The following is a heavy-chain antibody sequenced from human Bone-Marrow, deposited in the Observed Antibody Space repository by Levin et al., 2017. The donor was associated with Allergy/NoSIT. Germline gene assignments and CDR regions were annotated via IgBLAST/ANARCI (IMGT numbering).Heavy chain of an antibody. J-gene: IGHJ4*02. CDR2: INPNTDGT. CDR1: GYSFTAYY. V-gene: IGHV1-2*06. D-gene: IGHD1-26*01. CDR3: VRQKSSWDPPDS. Sequence: PKASVKVSCKAFGYSFTAYYIHWVRQAPGQGLEWMGRINPNTDGTNFAQKFQDRVSMTRDTSISTVYMELSRLRSDDTAVYYCVRQKSSWDPPDSWGQGTLVTVSS.